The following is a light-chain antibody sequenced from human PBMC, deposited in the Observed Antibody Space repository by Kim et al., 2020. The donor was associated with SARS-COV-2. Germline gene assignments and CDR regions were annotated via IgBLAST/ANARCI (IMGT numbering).Light chain of an antibody. Sequence: SPGERATLSCRARQSVSSYLAWYQRRPGQAPRLLIYDASNRATGIPARFSGSGSGTDFTLTISSLEPEDFAVYYCQQRSNWPTWTFGQGTKVDIK. V-gene: IGKV3-11*01. CDR1: QSVSSY. CDR2: DAS. CDR3: QQRSNWPTWT. J-gene: IGKJ1*01.